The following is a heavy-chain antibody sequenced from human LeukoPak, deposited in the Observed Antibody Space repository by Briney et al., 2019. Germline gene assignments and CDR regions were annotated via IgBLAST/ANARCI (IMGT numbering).Heavy chain of an antibody. CDR1: EGTFSSYA. Sequence: GASVKVSCKASEGTFSSYAISWVRQAPGQGLEWMGGIIPIFCTANYAQKFQGRVTVTADKSTSTAYMELSSLRSEDTPVYYCASPVAAAGTLFDYWGQGNLVTVSS. CDR3: ASPVAAAGTLFDY. D-gene: IGHD6-13*01. J-gene: IGHJ4*02. V-gene: IGHV1-69*06. CDR2: IIPIFCTA.